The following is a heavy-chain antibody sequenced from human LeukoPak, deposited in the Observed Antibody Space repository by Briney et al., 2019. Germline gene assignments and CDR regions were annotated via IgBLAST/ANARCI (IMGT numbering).Heavy chain of an antibody. J-gene: IGHJ4*02. CDR3: AREGITGTTDY. D-gene: IGHD1-20*01. V-gene: IGHV1-69*06. CDR1: GYTFTSYY. CDR2: IIPIFGTA. Sequence: SVKVSCKASGYTFTSYYMHWVRQAPGQGLEWMGGIIPIFGTANYAQKFQGRVTITADKSTSTAYMELSSLRSEDTAVYYCAREGITGTTDYWGQGTLVTVSS.